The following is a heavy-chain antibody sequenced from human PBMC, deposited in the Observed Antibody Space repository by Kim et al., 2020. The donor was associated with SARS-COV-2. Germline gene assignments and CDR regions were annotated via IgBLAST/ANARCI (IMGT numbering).Heavy chain of an antibody. D-gene: IGHD1-1*01. Sequence: SVKGRFTISRDNAKNTRYLQMNSLRDEDTAVYCCARDLAKCSWNDVPFGYWGQGTLVGVSS. CDR3: ARDLAKCSWNDVPFGY. J-gene: IGHJ4*02. V-gene: IGHV3-74*01.